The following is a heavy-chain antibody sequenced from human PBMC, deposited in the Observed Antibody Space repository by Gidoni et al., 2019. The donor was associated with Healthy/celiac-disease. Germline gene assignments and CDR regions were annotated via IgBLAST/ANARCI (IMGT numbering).Heavy chain of an antibody. Sequence: QVQLQESGPGLVTPSQPLSLTCTVSGGSISSGSYYWSWIRQPAGKGLEWIGRIYTSGSTNYNPSLKSRVTMSVDTSKNQFSLKLSSVTAADTAVYYCARDWGSLQTWGQGTLVTVSS. CDR3: ARDWGSLQT. CDR2: IYTSGST. J-gene: IGHJ4*02. D-gene: IGHD3-16*01. CDR1: GGSISSGSYY. V-gene: IGHV4-61*02.